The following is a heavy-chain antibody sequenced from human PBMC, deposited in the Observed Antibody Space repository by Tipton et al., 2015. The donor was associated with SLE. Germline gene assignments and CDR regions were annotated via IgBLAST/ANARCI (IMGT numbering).Heavy chain of an antibody. D-gene: IGHD2-15*01. CDR3: ARGKDIVVARDAFDI. CDR1: GGSFSGYY. Sequence: TLSLTCAVYGGSFSGYYWSWIRQPPGKGLEWIGEINHSGSTNYNPSLKSRVTISVDTSENQFSLKLSSVTAADTAVYYCARGKDIVVARDAFDIWGQGTMVTVSS. V-gene: IGHV4-34*01. CDR2: INHSGST. J-gene: IGHJ3*02.